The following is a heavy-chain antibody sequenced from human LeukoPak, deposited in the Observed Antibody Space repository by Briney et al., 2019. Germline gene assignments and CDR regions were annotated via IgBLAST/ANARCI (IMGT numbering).Heavy chain of an antibody. J-gene: IGHJ4*02. V-gene: IGHV4-39*07. Sequence: SETLSLTCTVSGGSISSSSYYWGWIRQPPGKGLEWIGSIYYRGSTYYNPSLKSRVTMSVDTSKNQFSLKLSSVTAADTAVYYCARDYSGYDYDGPLDYWGQGTLVTVSS. CDR3: ARDYSGYDYDGPLDY. D-gene: IGHD5-12*01. CDR2: IYYRGST. CDR1: GGSISSSSYY.